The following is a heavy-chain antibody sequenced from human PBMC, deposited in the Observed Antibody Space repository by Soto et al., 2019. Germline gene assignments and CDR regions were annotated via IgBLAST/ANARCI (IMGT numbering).Heavy chain of an antibody. D-gene: IGHD3-22*01. CDR3: VKDRDSNSWPSRDV. Sequence: ASVKVSCKASGYTFTGYYMHWVRQAPGQGLEWMGWINPNSGGTNYAQKFQGRVTMTRDTSISTAYMELSRLRSDDTAVYYCVKDRDSNSWPSRDVWGPGTTVTVSS. J-gene: IGHJ6*02. CDR1: GYTFTGYY. V-gene: IGHV1-2*02. CDR2: INPNSGGT.